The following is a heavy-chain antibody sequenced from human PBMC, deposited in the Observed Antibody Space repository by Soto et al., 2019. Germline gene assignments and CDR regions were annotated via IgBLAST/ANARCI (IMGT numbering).Heavy chain of an antibody. CDR2: ISGSGGNT. CDR3: AMLNSGSYSYHGMDV. D-gene: IGHD1-26*01. CDR1: GFTFSSYA. V-gene: IGHV3-23*01. J-gene: IGHJ6*02. Sequence: EVQLLESGGDLVQPGGSLRLSCAASGFTFSSYAMNWVRQAPGKGLEWASAISGSGGNTFYADSVKGRFTISRDNSKNTLFLQMHSLRAEDTAIYYCAMLNSGSYSYHGMDVWGQGTTVTVSS.